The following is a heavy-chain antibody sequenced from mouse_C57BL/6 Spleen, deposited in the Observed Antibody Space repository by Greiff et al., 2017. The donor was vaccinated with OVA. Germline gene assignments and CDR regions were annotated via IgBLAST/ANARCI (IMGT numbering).Heavy chain of an antibody. Sequence: VQLQQSGPELVKPGASVKISCKASGYSFTGYYMHWVKQSPGNILDWIGYIYPYNGVSSYNQKFKGKATLPIDNSSSTAYMELRSLASEDTDVYYCASGSNSRDYWGQGTTLTVSS. V-gene: IGHV1-31*01. J-gene: IGHJ2*01. CDR2: IYPYNGVS. CDR3: ASGSNSRDY. CDR1: GYSFTGYY. D-gene: IGHD2-5*01.